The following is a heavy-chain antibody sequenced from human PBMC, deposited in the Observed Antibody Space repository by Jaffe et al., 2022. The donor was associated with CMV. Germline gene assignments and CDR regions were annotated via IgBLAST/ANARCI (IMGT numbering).Heavy chain of an antibody. CDR3: ARDLPYYYDSSGYSKYYFDY. CDR1: GFTFSSYS. Sequence: EVQLVESGGGLVQPGGSLRLSCAASGFTFSSYSMNWVRQAPGKGLEWVSYISSSSSTIYYADSVKGRFTISRDNAKNSLYLQMNSLRDEDTAVYYCARDLPYYYDSSGYSKYYFDYWGQGTLVTVSS. CDR2: ISSSSSTI. J-gene: IGHJ4*02. D-gene: IGHD3-22*01. V-gene: IGHV3-48*02.